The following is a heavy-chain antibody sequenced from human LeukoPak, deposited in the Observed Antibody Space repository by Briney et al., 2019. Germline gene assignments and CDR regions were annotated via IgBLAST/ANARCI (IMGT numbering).Heavy chain of an antibody. J-gene: IGHJ4*02. V-gene: IGHV1-18*01. CDR1: GDTFTYYV. CDR3: ARGEKPYDY. CDR2: INAYNGNT. Sequence: WASVKVSCTTCGDTFTYYVISWVRQAPGQGLEWMGWINAYNGNTNDAQKFQGRVTMTTDTSTSTAYMELRSLRSDDTAVYYCARGEKPYDYWGQGTLVSVSS. D-gene: IGHD1-26*01.